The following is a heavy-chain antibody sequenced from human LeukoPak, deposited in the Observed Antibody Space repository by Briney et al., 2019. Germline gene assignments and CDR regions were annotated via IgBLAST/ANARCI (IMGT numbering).Heavy chain of an antibody. V-gene: IGHV4-4*07. D-gene: IGHD6-13*01. CDR2: IYTSGST. CDR3: AREMIDSSWYGLTVG. J-gene: IGHJ4*02. Sequence: SETLSLTCTVSGGSISSYYWSWIRQPAGKGLEWIGRIYTSGSTNYNPSLKGRVTMSVDTSKNQFSPKLSSVTAADTAVYYCAREMIDSSWYGLTVGWGQGTLVTVSS. CDR1: GGSISSYY.